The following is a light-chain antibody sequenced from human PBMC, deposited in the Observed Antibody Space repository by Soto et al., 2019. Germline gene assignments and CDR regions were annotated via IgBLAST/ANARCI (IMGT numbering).Light chain of an antibody. Sequence: EIVMTQSPATLSVSPGERATLSCRASQSVSSNLAWYQQKPGQAPRLLTYGASTRATGIPARFSGSGSGTEFTLTISSLQSEDFAVYYCQQYNNWPPWTFGQGTEVELK. J-gene: IGKJ1*01. CDR1: QSVSSN. V-gene: IGKV3-15*01. CDR3: QQYNNWPPWT. CDR2: GAS.